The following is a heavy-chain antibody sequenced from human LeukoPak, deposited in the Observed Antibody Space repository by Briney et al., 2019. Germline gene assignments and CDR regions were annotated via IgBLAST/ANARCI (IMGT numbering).Heavy chain of an antibody. V-gene: IGHV3-9*01. Sequence: PGRSLRLSCAASGFTFDDYAMHWVRQAPGKGLEWVSGISWNSGSIGYADSVKGRFTISRDNAKNSLYLQMNSLRADETDLYYCAKDKIYDILTGTHYGMDVWGQGTTVTVSS. CDR1: GFTFDDYA. D-gene: IGHD3-9*01. CDR3: AKDKIYDILTGTHYGMDV. J-gene: IGHJ6*02. CDR2: ISWNSGSI.